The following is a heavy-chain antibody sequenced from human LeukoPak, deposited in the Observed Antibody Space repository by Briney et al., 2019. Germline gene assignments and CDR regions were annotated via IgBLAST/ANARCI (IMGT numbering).Heavy chain of an antibody. V-gene: IGHV3-23*01. CDR3: AMGRSSGYFPPFDY. CDR1: GFTFSSYA. Sequence: GGSLRLSCAASGFTFSSYAMSWVRQAPGKGLEWVSGISGSGDNTYYADSVKGRFTISRDNSKNTLYLQMNSLRAEDTAVYYCAMGRSSGYFPPFDYWGQGTLVTVSS. J-gene: IGHJ4*02. CDR2: ISGSGDNT. D-gene: IGHD3-22*01.